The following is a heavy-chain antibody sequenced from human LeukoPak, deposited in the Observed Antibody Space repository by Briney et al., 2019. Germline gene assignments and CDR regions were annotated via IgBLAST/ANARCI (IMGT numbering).Heavy chain of an antibody. V-gene: IGHV1-46*01. CDR2: INPSSGST. CDR1: GYTFSSY. Sequence: ASVNVSCKASGYTFSSYMHWVRQAPGQGLEWMGIINPSSGSTSYAQKFQDRVTMTRVTSTSTLYMELSSLRSEDTAVYYCARGNYGKATDIWGQGTMVTVSS. D-gene: IGHD4-11*01. J-gene: IGHJ3*02. CDR3: ARGNYGKATDI.